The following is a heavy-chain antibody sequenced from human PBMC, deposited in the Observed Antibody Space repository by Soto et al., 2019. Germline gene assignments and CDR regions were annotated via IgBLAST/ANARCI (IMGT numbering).Heavy chain of an antibody. CDR2: INPKSGGT. D-gene: IGHD1-26*01. V-gene: IGHV1-2*02. J-gene: IGHJ4*02. CDR1: GCTFTVYY. Sequence: ASVKVSCKASGCTFTVYYMHWVRQAPGQGLEWMGWINPKSGGTMYPQKFQGRVTMTWDTSISTAYMALTRLRSDDTAVYYCARDLAKGGGSAGFDYWGQGTLVTVSS. CDR3: ARDLAKGGGSAGFDY.